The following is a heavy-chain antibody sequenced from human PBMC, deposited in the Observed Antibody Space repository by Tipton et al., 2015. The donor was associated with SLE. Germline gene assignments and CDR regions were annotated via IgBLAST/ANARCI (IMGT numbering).Heavy chain of an antibody. V-gene: IGHV4-38-2*02. J-gene: IGHJ6*03. D-gene: IGHD3-10*01. Sequence: TLSLTCTVSGFSISSYYWGWIRQPPWKGLEWLGTIYHSGTTYYNPSLKSRVTISADTSKNQISLKLTSLTAADTAVYYCAKLGGYGSGRPYYYMDVWGKGTTVTISS. CDR1: GFSISSYY. CDR3: AKLGGYGSGRPYYYMDV. CDR2: IYHSGTT.